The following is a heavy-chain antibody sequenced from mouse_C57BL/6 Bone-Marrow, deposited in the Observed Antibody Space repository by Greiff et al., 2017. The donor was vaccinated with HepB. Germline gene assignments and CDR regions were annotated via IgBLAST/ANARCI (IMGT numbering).Heavy chain of an antibody. CDR1: GYSITSGYY. Sequence: VQLKESGPGLVKPSQSLSLTCSVTGYSITSGYYWNWIRQFPGNKLEWMGYISYDGSNNYNPSLKNRISITRDTSKNQFFLKLNSVTTEDTVTYYCARGGNFDYWGQGTTLTVSS. V-gene: IGHV3-6*01. CDR2: ISYDGSN. CDR3: ARGGNFDY. J-gene: IGHJ2*01.